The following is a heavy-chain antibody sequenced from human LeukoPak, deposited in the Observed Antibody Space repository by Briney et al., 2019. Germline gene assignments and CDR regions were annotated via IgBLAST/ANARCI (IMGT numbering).Heavy chain of an antibody. CDR3: ARGVATYYYDSNGYYY. J-gene: IGHJ4*02. Sequence: SETLSLTCAVYGASFSGYYWSWIRQAPGKGLEWIGEINRNGSTNYNPSLKSRVTISVDTSKNEFSLKLSSVTAADTAVYYCARGVATYYYDSNGYYYWGQGTLVTVSS. CDR1: GASFSGYY. V-gene: IGHV4-34*01. D-gene: IGHD3-22*01. CDR2: INRNGST.